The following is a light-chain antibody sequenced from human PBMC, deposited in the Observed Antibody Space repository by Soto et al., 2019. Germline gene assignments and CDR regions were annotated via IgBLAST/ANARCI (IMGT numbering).Light chain of an antibody. Sequence: QSVLTQPASVSGSPGQSIIISCTGTSSDVGGYNYVSWYQQHPGKAPKLMIYDVSNRPSGVSNRFSGSKSGNTASLTISGLQAEDEADYYCSSYTSSSNLLFGGGIKVTVL. V-gene: IGLV2-14*01. CDR1: SSDVGGYNY. CDR2: DVS. CDR3: SSYTSSSNLL. J-gene: IGLJ2*01.